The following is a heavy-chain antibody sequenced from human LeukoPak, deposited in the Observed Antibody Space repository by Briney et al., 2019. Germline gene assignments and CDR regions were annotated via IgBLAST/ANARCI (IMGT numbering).Heavy chain of an antibody. CDR2: IYYSGST. CDR1: GGSISSYY. V-gene: IGHV4-59*08. J-gene: IGHJ1*01. CDR3: ARGPTLKYFHH. Sequence: PSETLSLTCTVSGGSISSYYWSWIRQPPGKGLEWIGYIYYSGSTNYNPSLKGRVTISVDTSKNQFSLELSSMTAADTAVYYCARGPTLKYFHHWGQGTLVSVSS.